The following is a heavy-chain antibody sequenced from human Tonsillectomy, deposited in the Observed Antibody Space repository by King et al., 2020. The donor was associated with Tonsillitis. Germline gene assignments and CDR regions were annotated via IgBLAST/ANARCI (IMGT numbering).Heavy chain of an antibody. J-gene: IGHJ4*02. CDR2: ISYDGSYK. D-gene: IGHD2-15*01. CDR1: GFTFSSYA. V-gene: IGHV3-30*01. CDR3: AREGAATSFDY. Sequence: VQLVESGGGVVQPGRSLRLSCAASGFTFSSYAMHWVRQAPGKGLEWVAVISYDGSYKYYADSVKGRFTISRDNSKNTLYLQMNSLRAEDTAVYYCAREGAATSFDYWGQGTLVTVSS.